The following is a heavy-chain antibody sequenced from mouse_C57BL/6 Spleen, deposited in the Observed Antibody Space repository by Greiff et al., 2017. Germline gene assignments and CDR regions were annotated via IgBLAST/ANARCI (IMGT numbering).Heavy chain of an antibody. CDR1: GFSFNTYA. J-gene: IGHJ4*01. D-gene: IGHD4-1*01. CDR3: VRHAAWGMDY. V-gene: IGHV10-1*01. Sequence: EVKVVESGGGLVQPKGSLKLSCAASGFSFNTYAMNWVRQAPGKGLEWVARIRSKSNNYATYYADSVKDRFTISGDDSESMLYLQMNNLKTEDTAMYYCVRHAAWGMDYWGQGTSVTVSS. CDR2: IRSKSNNYAT.